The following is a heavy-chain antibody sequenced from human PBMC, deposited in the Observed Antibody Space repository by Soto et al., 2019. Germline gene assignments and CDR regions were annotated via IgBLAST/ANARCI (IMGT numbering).Heavy chain of an antibody. CDR1: GDSVSSDSAA. D-gene: IGHD5-12*01. Sequence: PSQTLSLTCVISGDSVSSDSAAWNWIRQSPSRGLEWLGRTYYRSKWYNDYAVSVKGRISINPDTSKNQFSLQLNSVTPEDTAVYYCARVNIVSTFYVDSWGQGTLVTVSS. J-gene: IGHJ5*01. CDR2: TYYRSKWYN. CDR3: ARVNIVSTFYVDS. V-gene: IGHV6-1*01.